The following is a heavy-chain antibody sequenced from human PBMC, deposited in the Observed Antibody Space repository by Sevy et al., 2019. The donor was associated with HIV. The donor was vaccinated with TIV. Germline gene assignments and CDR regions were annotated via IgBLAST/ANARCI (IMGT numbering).Heavy chain of an antibody. CDR3: ARKRGYSGYAYYYYYMDV. Sequence: PSETLSLTCAVSGYSISSGYYWGWIRQPPGKGLEWIGSIYHSGSTYYNPSLKSRVTISVDTSKNQFSLKLSSVTAADTAVYYCARKRGYSGYAYYYYYMDVWGKGTTVTVSS. CDR1: GYSISSGYY. V-gene: IGHV4-38-2*01. D-gene: IGHD5-12*01. CDR2: IYHSGST. J-gene: IGHJ6*03.